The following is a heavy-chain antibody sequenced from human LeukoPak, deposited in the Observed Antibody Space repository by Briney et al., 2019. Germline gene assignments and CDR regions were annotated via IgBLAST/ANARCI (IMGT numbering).Heavy chain of an antibody. CDR3: ARVWSSGWYGFGWFDP. V-gene: IGHV4-59*01. CDR2: IYYSGST. D-gene: IGHD6-19*01. Sequence: PSETLSLTCTVSGGSISSYYWSWIRQPPGKGLEWIGYIYYSGSTNYNPSLKSRVTISVDTSKNQFSLKLSSVTAADTAVYYCARVWSSGWYGFGWFDPWGQGTLVTVSS. CDR1: GGSISSYY. J-gene: IGHJ5*02.